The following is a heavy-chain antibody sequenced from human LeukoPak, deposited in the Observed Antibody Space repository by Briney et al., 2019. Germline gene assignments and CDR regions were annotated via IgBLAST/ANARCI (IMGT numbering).Heavy chain of an antibody. CDR2: IWYDGSNK. V-gene: IGHV3-33*01. CDR3: ARDRSYDFWSGYSTPDY. CDR1: GFTFSSYG. J-gene: IGHJ4*02. Sequence: GRSLRLSCAASGFTFSSYGMHWVRQAPGKGLEWVAVIWYDGSNKYYADSVKGRFTIPRDNSKNTLDLQMNSLRAEDTAVYYCARDRSYDFWSGYSTPDYWGQGTLVTVSS. D-gene: IGHD3-3*01.